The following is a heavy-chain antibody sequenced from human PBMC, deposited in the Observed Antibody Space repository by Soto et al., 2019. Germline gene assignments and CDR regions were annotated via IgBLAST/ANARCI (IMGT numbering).Heavy chain of an antibody. CDR1: GFSFNFYW. CDR3: ARTXQYGSGPYSYYFYAMDV. CDR2: INQDGGDK. V-gene: IGHV3-7*03. Sequence: PGGSLRLSLVASGFSFNFYWMSWVRQAPGKGLEWVANINQDGGDKYYVDSVKGRFTIARDNAKKSLYLQMNSLRAEDRSVYFCARTXQYGSGPYSYYFYAMDVWGQGPTVTVSS. D-gene: IGHD3-10*01. J-gene: IGHJ6*02.